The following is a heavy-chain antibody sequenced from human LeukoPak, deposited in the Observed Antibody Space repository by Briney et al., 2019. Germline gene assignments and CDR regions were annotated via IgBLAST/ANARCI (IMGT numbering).Heavy chain of an antibody. Sequence: SVKVSCKASGGTFSSYAISWVRQAPGQGLEWMGGIIPIFGTANYAQKFQGRVTITTDESTSTAYMELSSLRSEDTAVDFCARGGSYFQSYFDYWGQGTLVTVSS. D-gene: IGHD1-26*01. V-gene: IGHV1-69*05. CDR2: IIPIFGTA. CDR1: GGTFSSYA. J-gene: IGHJ4*02. CDR3: ARGGSYFQSYFDY.